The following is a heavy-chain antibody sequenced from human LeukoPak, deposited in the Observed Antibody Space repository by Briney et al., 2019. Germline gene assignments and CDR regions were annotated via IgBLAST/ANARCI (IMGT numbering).Heavy chain of an antibody. Sequence: SETLSLTCTVSGGSIISSSYYWGWIRQHPGKGLEWIGTIYYSGSTYYNPSLKSRVTISVDTSKNQLSLKLSSVTATDTAVYYCASPYDTGGYFDYWGQGTLVTVSS. CDR3: ASPYDTGGYFDY. CDR1: GGSIISSSYY. V-gene: IGHV4-39*01. J-gene: IGHJ4*02. D-gene: IGHD3-22*01. CDR2: IYYSGST.